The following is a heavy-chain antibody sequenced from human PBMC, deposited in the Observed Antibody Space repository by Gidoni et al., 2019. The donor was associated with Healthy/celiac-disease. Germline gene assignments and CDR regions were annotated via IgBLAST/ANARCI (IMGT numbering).Heavy chain of an antibody. V-gene: IGHV3-74*01. J-gene: IGHJ4*02. D-gene: IGHD6-19*01. CDR1: GFTFSRYW. CDR3: ARDGMAVAVFDY. Sequence: EVQLVESGGGLVQPGGSLRLSCAASGFTFSRYWTHWVRQAPGKGLVGVSRINSDGSSTSYADSVKGRFTISRDNAKNTLYLQMNSLRAEDTAVYYCARDGMAVAVFDYWGQGTLVTVSS. CDR2: INSDGSST.